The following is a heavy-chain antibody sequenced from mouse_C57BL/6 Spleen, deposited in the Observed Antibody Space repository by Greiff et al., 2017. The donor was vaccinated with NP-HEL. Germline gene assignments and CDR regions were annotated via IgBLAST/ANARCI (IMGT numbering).Heavy chain of an antibody. CDR3: ARSTTVVGGFDY. CDR1: GYSFTSYY. CDR2: IYPGSGNT. J-gene: IGHJ2*01. V-gene: IGHV1-66*01. D-gene: IGHD1-1*01. Sequence: VQLQQSGPELVKPGASVKISCKASGYSFTSYYIHWVKQRPGQGLEWIGWIYPGSGNTKYNEKFKGKATLTADTSSSTAYMQLSSLTSEDSAVYYCARSTTVVGGFDYWGQGTTLTVSS.